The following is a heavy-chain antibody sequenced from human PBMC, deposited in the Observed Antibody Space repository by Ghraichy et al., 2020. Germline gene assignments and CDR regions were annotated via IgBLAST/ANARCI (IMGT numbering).Heavy chain of an antibody. V-gene: IGHV4-34*01. CDR1: GGSFSGYY. Sequence: SETLSLTCAVYGGSFSGYYWSWIRQPPGKGLEWIGEINHSGSTNYNPSLKSRVTISVDTSKNQFSLKLSSVTAADTAVYYCARRVGRGYCSSTSCRLWNWFDPWGQGTLVTVSS. CDR2: INHSGST. D-gene: IGHD2-2*01. J-gene: IGHJ5*02. CDR3: ARRVGRGYCSSTSCRLWNWFDP.